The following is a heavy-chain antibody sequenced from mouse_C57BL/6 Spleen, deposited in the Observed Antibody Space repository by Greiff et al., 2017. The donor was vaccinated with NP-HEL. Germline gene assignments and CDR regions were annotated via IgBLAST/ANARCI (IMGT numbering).Heavy chain of an antibody. CDR2: INPSNGGT. V-gene: IGHV1-53*01. Sequence: VKLQQPGTELVKPGASVKLSCKASGYTFTSYWMHWVKQRPGQGLEWIGNINPSNGGTNYNEKFKSKATLTVDKSSSTAYMQLSSLTSEDSAVYYCAREVYYDYAMDYWGQGTSVTVSS. CDR1: GYTFTSYW. D-gene: IGHD1-1*02. J-gene: IGHJ4*01. CDR3: AREVYYDYAMDY.